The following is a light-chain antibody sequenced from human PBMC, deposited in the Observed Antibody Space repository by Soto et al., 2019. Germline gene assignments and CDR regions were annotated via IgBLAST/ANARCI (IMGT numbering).Light chain of an antibody. CDR3: QQSYSTPRT. CDR1: QSIGTW. V-gene: IGKV1-39*01. CDR2: AAS. Sequence: DIQMPQSPSSLSASVGDRVTITCRASQSIGTWLAWYQQKPGNAPKLLIYAASSLQSGVPSRFSGSGSGTDFTLTISSLQPEDFATYYCQQSYSTPRTFGQGTKVDIK. J-gene: IGKJ1*01.